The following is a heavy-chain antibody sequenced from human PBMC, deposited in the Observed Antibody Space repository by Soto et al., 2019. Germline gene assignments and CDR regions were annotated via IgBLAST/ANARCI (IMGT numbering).Heavy chain of an antibody. J-gene: IGHJ4*02. Sequence: EVQLLESGGGLVQPGGSLRLSCAASGFTFSRYAMSWVRQAPGKGLEWVSSISADIDATNYADSVKGRFTISRENSKNTLYLQMNSLRAEDTAIYYCVKDPAGCCIYYFDYWGQGTLVTVSS. V-gene: IGHV3-23*01. CDR2: ISADIDAT. D-gene: IGHD6-13*01. CDR3: VKDPAGCCIYYFDY. CDR1: GFTFSRYA.